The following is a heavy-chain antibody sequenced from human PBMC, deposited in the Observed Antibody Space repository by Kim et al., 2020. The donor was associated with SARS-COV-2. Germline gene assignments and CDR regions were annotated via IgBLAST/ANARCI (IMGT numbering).Heavy chain of an antibody. D-gene: IGHD3-3*01. CDR3: ARHGSGYAFDI. Sequence: SETLSLTCTVSGGSISGYFWSWIRQPPGKGPEWIVYMSYSGSPNYNPSLKSRVTISVDTSKKQFSLKLNSVTAADTAVYYCARHGSGYAFDIWGQGTMV. J-gene: IGHJ3*02. CDR2: MSYSGSP. V-gene: IGHV4-59*08. CDR1: GGSISGYF.